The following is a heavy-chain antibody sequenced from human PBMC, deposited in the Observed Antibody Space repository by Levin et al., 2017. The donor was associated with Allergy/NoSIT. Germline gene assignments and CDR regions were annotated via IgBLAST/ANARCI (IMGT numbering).Heavy chain of an antibody. Sequence: SETLSLTCTVSGCSIISTNYYWGWIRQPPGKGLEWIGSIYYTGSSHYNPSLQSRVTISVDTSKDHFSLNLSSVTAADTAVYYWARSSSLDWFDPWGQGTLVTVSS. CDR2: IYYTGSS. V-gene: IGHV4-39*02. D-gene: IGHD3-10*01. J-gene: IGHJ5*02. CDR3: ARSSSLDWFDP. CDR1: GCSIISTNYY.